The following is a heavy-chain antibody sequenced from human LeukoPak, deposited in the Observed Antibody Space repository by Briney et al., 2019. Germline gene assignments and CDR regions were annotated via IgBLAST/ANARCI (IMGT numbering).Heavy chain of an antibody. J-gene: IGHJ3*02. Sequence: GGSLRLSCAASGFTFSSYAMSWVRQAPGKGLEWVSAISGSGGSTNYADSVKGRFTISRDNSKNTLYLQMNSLRAEDTAVFYCARMGDAHDYDFWSGYLDPGAFDIWGQGAMVTVSS. CDR2: ISGSGGST. CDR3: ARMGDAHDYDFWSGYLDPGAFDI. D-gene: IGHD3-3*01. V-gene: IGHV3-23*01. CDR1: GFTFSSYA.